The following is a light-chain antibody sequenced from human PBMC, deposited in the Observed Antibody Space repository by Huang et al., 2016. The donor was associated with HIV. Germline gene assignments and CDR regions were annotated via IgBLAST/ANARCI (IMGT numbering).Light chain of an antibody. CDR3: QQYFNPPVT. Sequence: DIVMTQSPDSLAVSLGERATINCKSSQSVLSGNNKNYLAWFQQKSGQPPKLRIYWASTRESGVPARFSGSGSRTDFTLTINNLQPEDVAVYYCQQYFNPPVTFGPGTKVHVK. CDR2: WAS. J-gene: IGKJ3*01. V-gene: IGKV4-1*01. CDR1: QSVLSGNNKNY.